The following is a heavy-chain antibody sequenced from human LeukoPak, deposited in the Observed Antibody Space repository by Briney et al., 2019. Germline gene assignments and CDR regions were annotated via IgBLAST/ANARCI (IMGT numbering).Heavy chain of an antibody. J-gene: IGHJ4*02. CDR1: GFTFSSYG. V-gene: IGHV3-30*18. Sequence: GGSLRLSCEASGFTFSSYGMHWVRQAPGKGLEWVAVISYDGSNKYYADSVKGRFTISRDNSKNTLYLQMNSLRAEDTAVYYCAKDSEYYYDSSGYPPFFDYWGQGTLVTVSS. CDR2: ISYDGSNK. CDR3: AKDSEYYYDSSGYPPFFDY. D-gene: IGHD3-22*01.